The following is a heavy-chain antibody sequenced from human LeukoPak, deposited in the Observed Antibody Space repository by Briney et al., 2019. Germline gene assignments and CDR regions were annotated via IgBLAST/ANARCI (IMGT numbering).Heavy chain of an antibody. CDR2: IYYSGST. J-gene: IGHJ4*02. CDR3: AFSVRGYFDY. V-gene: IGHV4-59*01. D-gene: IGHD3-10*01. Sequence: SETLSLTCTVSGGSISSYYWSWIRQPPGKGLEWIGYIYYSGSTNYNPSLKSRVTISVDKSKNQFSLKLSSVTAADTAVYYCAFSVRGYFDYWGQGTLVTVSS. CDR1: GGSISSYY.